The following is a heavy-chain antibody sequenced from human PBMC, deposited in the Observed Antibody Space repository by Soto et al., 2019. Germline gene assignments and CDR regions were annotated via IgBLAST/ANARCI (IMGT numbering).Heavy chain of an antibody. D-gene: IGHD2-2*01. CDR1: GSSFTNFW. J-gene: IGHJ4*02. Sequence: QSSKRCAGSSFTNFWIGWVRQLGRKGPEWVGIIYPGDPDTRYSPSSQSQLTISAAKSIATAYLQWSSLKASDTAIYWCARMGVGDCSKVTCYCDNRGKGSLVTVSS. V-gene: IGHV5-51*01. CDR3: ARMGVGDCSKVTCYCDN. CDR2: IYPGDPDT.